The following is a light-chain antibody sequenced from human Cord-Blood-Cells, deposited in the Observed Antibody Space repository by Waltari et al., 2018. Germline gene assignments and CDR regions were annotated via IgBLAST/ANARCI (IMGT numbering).Light chain of an antibody. Sequence: QSALTQPASVSGSPGQSIPISCPGTSSDVGGYHYLSWSQKHPGKAPKLMIYDVSNRPWGVSNRFAGSKSGKTASLTISGLQAEDEADYYCSSYTSRSTWVFGGGTKLTVL. CDR3: SSYTSRSTWV. V-gene: IGLV2-14*03. J-gene: IGLJ3*02. CDR1: SSDVGGYHY. CDR2: DVS.